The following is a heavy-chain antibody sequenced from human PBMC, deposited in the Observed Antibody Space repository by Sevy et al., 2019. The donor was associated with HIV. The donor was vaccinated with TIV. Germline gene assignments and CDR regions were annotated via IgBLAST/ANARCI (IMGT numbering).Heavy chain of an antibody. D-gene: IGHD4-4*01. CDR1: GFTFSNYA. CDR3: VKEDSKYSSSDF. J-gene: IGHJ4*01. Sequence: GGSLRLSCAASGFTFSNYAMSWVRQTPGKGLEWVSAISGSAHRTYYADSVKGRFTISRDNSKNKLFLQMNSLRAEDTTVYYCVKEDSKYSSSDFWGQGTMVTVSS. V-gene: IGHV3-23*01. CDR2: ISGSAHRT.